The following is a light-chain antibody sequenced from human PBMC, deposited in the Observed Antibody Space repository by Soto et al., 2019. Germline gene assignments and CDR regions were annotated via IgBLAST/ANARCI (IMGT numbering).Light chain of an antibody. V-gene: IGLV2-14*01. CDR3: SSYTSSSTLYV. CDR2: DVS. J-gene: IGLJ1*01. CDR1: SNDVGGYNY. Sequence: QSALTQPASVSGSPGQSITISCTGTSNDVGGYNYVSWYQQHPGKAPKLMIYDVSNRPSGVSNRFSGSTSGNTASLTISGLQAEDEADYYCSSYTSSSTLYVFGTGTKVTVL.